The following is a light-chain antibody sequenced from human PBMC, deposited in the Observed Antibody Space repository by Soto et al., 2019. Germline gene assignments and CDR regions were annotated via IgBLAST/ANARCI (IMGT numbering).Light chain of an antibody. CDR3: YSYTGISTSLFV. J-gene: IGLJ1*01. CDR2: EVT. Sequence: QSVLTQPASVSGSPGQSITISCTGTSRDIGTSNLVSWYQQYPGKAPKLIIYEVTKRPSGISNRFSGSKSGTTASLTISGLQPEDEADYSFYSYTGISTSLFVFGTGTKLTVL. CDR1: SRDIGTSNL. V-gene: IGLV2-23*02.